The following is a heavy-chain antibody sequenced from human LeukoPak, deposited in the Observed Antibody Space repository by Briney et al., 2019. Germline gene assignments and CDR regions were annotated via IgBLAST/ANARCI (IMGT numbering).Heavy chain of an antibody. CDR3: ARHPAGLNAFDI. V-gene: IGHV1-18*01. Sequence: ASVKVSCKASGYTFTSYGTSWVRQAPGQGLEWMGWISAYNGNTNYAQKLQGRVTMTTDTSTSTAYMELRSLRSDDTAVYYCARHPAGLNAFDIWGQGTMVTVSS. D-gene: IGHD2-8*01. J-gene: IGHJ3*02. CDR2: ISAYNGNT. CDR1: GYTFTSYG.